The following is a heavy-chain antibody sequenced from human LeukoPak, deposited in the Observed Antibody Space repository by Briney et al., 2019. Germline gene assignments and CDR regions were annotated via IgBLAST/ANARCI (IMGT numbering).Heavy chain of an antibody. V-gene: IGHV3-9*01. CDR1: GFTYDDYA. J-gene: IGHJ6*02. Sequence: PGGSLRLSCAASGFTYDDYAMHWVRQAPGKGLEWVSGISWNSGSIGYADSVKGRFTISRDNAKNSLYLQMNSLRAEDTALYYCATDLRPMSVNYYYGMDVWGQGTTVTVSS. CDR3: ATDLRPMSVNYYYGMDV. CDR2: ISWNSGSI.